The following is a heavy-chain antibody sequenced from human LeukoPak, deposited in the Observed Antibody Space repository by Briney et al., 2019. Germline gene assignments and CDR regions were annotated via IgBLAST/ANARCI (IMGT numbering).Heavy chain of an antibody. D-gene: IGHD2-15*01. CDR2: ITSSTSYI. CDR1: GFTFSAYS. J-gene: IGHJ4*02. CDR3: AKELYCSGGSCYLGDFDY. V-gene: IGHV3-21*04. Sequence: GGSLRLSCAASGFTFSAYSMNWVRQAPGKGLEWVSSITSSTSYIYYADSVKGRFTISRDNAKNSLYLQMNSLRAEDTAVYYCAKELYCSGGSCYLGDFDYWGQGTLVTVSS.